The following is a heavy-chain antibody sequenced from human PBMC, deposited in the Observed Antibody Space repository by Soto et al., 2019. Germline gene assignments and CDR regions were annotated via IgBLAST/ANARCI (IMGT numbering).Heavy chain of an antibody. Sequence: QVQLQELGPGLVKPSGTLSLTCAVSGGSVSSSYWWSWVRQSPGKGLEWMGEIYHSGSAHYNPSLKSRANISLDKSKNQFSLRLTSVTAADTAVYYCARVPGVVVSADDAFDIWGPGTRVIVSS. V-gene: IGHV4-4*02. CDR2: IYHSGSA. CDR1: GGSVSSSYW. J-gene: IGHJ3*02. CDR3: ARVPGVVVSADDAFDI. D-gene: IGHD2-21*02.